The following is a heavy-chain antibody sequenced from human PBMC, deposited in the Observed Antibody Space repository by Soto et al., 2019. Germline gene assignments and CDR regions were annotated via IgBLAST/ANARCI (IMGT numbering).Heavy chain of an antibody. D-gene: IGHD3-3*01. CDR3: ARDRYGSGYDAFDI. J-gene: IGHJ3*02. CDR1: GGSISSGDYY. V-gene: IGHV4-30-4*01. Sequence: SETLSLTCTVSGGSISSGDYYWSWIRQPPGKGLEWIGYIYYSGSTYYNPSLKSRVTISVDTSKNQFSLKLSSVTAADTAVYYCARDRYGSGYDAFDIWGQGTMATVSS. CDR2: IYYSGST.